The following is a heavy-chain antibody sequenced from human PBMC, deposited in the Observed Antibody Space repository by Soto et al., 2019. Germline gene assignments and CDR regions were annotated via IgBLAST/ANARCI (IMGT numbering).Heavy chain of an antibody. V-gene: IGHV3-23*01. D-gene: IGHD1-26*01. CDR1: GFTFSSYG. J-gene: IGHJ4*02. CDR2: ISGSGGST. CDR3: AKVKEVGAITLFDY. Sequence: EVQLLESGGGLVQPGGSLRISCAASGFTFSSYGMSWVRQAPGKGLEWVSAISGSGGSTYYADSVKGRFTISRDKSKNSLYMQMNSLRAEDTAVYYCAKVKEVGAITLFDYWGQGTLVTVSS.